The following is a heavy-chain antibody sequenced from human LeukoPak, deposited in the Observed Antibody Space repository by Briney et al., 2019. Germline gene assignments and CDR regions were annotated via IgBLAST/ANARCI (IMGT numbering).Heavy chain of an antibody. D-gene: IGHD5-12*01. Sequence: GGSLRLSCEASGFTFSTYNMNWVRQAPGKRLEWVSSITSSSSYAFYADSVKGRFTIPRDNAKGSLYLQMNNLRAEDTAVYYCARDPYSGHYGNDYYYYMDVWGKGTTVTISS. J-gene: IGHJ6*03. CDR1: GFTFSTYN. CDR3: ARDPYSGHYGNDYYYYMDV. CDR2: ITSSSSYA. V-gene: IGHV3-21*01.